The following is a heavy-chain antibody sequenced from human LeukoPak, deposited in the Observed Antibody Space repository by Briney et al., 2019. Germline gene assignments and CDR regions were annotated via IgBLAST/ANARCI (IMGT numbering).Heavy chain of an antibody. D-gene: IGHD3-10*01. CDR1: GFTFSSYA. V-gene: IGHV3-23*01. Sequence: GGSLRLSCAASGFTFSSYAMTWVRQAPEGGLERVSAISGSGASTYYADSVKGRFTISRDNSKNTLYLRMNSLRAEDTAVYYCAKADSYYYGSGSYGGYWGQGTLVTVSS. CDR3: AKADSYYYGSGSYGGY. J-gene: IGHJ4*02. CDR2: ISGSGAST.